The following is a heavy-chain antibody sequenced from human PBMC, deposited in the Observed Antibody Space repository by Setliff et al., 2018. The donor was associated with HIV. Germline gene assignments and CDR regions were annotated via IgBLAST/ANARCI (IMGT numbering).Heavy chain of an antibody. V-gene: IGHV4-39*07. CDR2: IYSGGSA. Sequence: SSETLSLTCTVSGGSISGSNSYWGWIRQPPGKGLEWIGNIYSGGSAYYNPSLKSRITTSVDTSKNQFSLRLSSVTAADTAVYYCVTKSNSVVGGFDYWGQGTLVTVSS. D-gene: IGHD2-2*01. CDR3: VTKSNSVVGGFDY. CDR1: GGSISGSNSY. J-gene: IGHJ4*02.